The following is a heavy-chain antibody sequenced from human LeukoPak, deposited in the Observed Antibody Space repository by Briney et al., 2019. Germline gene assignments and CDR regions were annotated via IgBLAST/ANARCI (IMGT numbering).Heavy chain of an antibody. CDR1: GFTFSSYA. V-gene: IGHV3-30-3*01. CDR2: ISYDGSNK. J-gene: IGHJ4*02. CDR3: ATSSSGARAYFDY. D-gene: IGHD6-19*01. Sequence: PGGSLRLSCAASGFTFSSYAMHWVRQAPGKGLEWVAVISYDGSNKYYADSVKGRFTFSRDNSHNTLYLQVNSLRVEDTAVYYCATSSSGARAYFDYWGQGALVTVSS.